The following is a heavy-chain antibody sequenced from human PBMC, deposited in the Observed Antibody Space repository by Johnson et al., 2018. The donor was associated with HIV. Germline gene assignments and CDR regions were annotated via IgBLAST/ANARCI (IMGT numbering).Heavy chain of an antibody. CDR3: ARGSYDGDSFDI. D-gene: IGHD1-26*01. CDR1: GFTFSNYD. V-gene: IGHV3-13*01. CDR2: IDTAGNT. J-gene: IGHJ3*02. Sequence: VQLVESGGGLVQPGGSLRLSYAASGFTFSNYDMHWVRQITGKRLEWVSGIDTAGNTFYAGSVKGRFTISRENAKNSLYLQVHSLRAGDTALYYCARGSYDGDSFDIWGQGTVVTVSS.